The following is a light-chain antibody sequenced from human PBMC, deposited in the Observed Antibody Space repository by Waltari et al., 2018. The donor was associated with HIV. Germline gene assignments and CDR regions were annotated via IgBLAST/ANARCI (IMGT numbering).Light chain of an antibody. Sequence: DIQMTHSPSSLSASVGDRVNITGQASQDISNYFNWYQQKPRKAPKLLIYDASNLETGVPTRFSGSGSGTDFTFTISSLQPEDIATYYCQQYDNLPGSFGPGTKVDIK. CDR3: QQYDNLPGS. CDR2: DAS. V-gene: IGKV1-33*01. CDR1: QDISNY. J-gene: IGKJ3*01.